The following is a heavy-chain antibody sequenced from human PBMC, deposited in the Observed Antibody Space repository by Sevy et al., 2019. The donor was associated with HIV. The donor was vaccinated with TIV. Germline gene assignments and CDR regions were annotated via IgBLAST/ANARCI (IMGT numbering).Heavy chain of an antibody. V-gene: IGHV4-30-4*01. D-gene: IGHD3-22*01. J-gene: IGHJ4*02. Sequence: SETLSLTCTVSGGSISSGDYYWSWIRQPPGKGLEWIGYIYYSGSTYYNPSLKSRVTISVDTSKNQFSLKLSSVTAADTAVYYCARGWPTYYYDSSGYYPFDYWGQRTLVTVSS. CDR2: IYYSGST. CDR3: ARGWPTYYYDSSGYYPFDY. CDR1: GGSISSGDYY.